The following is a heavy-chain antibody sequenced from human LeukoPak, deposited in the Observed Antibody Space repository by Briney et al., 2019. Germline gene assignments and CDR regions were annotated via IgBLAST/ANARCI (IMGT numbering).Heavy chain of an antibody. CDR3: ARHHYYDSSGYIAWFDP. Sequence: SETLSLTCTVSGVSISSSNFYWDWIRQPPGKGLEWIGNIYYSGTTYYNPSLKSRVTISVDTSKNQFSLKLSSVTAADTAVYYCARHHYYDSSGYIAWFDPWGQGTLVTVSS. V-gene: IGHV4-39*01. J-gene: IGHJ5*02. CDR1: GVSISSSNFY. CDR2: IYYSGTT. D-gene: IGHD3-22*01.